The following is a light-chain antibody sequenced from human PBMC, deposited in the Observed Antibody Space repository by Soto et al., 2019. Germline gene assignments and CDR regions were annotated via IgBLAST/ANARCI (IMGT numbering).Light chain of an antibody. J-gene: IGKJ1*01. Sequence: NQLTQAPSSLSASVEDRVTITCRASQDIAIYLAWYQQKPGEAPKMLIYAASTLYGGVPSRFSGSGSGTEGTLTISSLKTDDGATYYCQQYNSYPWTFGQGTKVDNK. CDR3: QQYNSYPWT. CDR2: AAS. CDR1: QDIAIY. V-gene: IGKV1-9*01.